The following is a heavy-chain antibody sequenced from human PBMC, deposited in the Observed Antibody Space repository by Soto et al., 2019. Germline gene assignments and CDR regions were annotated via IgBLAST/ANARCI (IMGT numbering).Heavy chain of an antibody. J-gene: IGHJ4*02. CDR2: ISTSGHTI. CDR1: GFIFSDFH. CDR3: ARDNPHSSAFYSSFDY. Sequence: QVQLVESGGGLVKPGGSLRLSCVASGFIFSDFHMSWIRQAPGQGLECVSYISTSGHTIYSADSVKGRFTVSRDNTKKSLYLQMNSLRADDTAVYYCARDNPHSSAFYSSFDYWGRGTLVSVSS. V-gene: IGHV3-11*01. D-gene: IGHD3-22*01.